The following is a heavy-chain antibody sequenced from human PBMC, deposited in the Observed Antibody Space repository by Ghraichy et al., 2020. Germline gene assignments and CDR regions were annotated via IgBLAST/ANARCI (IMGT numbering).Heavy chain of an antibody. D-gene: IGHD3-16*02. J-gene: IGHJ4*02. CDR3: ARDRDDIWGNYRYSFNC. V-gene: IGHV3-48*02. CDR1: GFSFSTYS. Sequence: GGSLRLSCAASGFSFSTYSMNWVRQVPGKGLEWLSYIRGSSGSTYYADSVRGRFTVSRDNAKNSLFLQMNSLRDEDTAVYYCARDRDDIWGNYRYSFNCWGQGTLVTVSS. CDR2: IRGSSGST.